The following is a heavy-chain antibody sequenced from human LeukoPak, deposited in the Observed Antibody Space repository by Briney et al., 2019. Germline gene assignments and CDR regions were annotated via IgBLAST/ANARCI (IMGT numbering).Heavy chain of an antibody. D-gene: IGHD5-18*01. Sequence: GGSLRLSCAASGFTFDDHTMHWVRQAPGKGLEWVSSISSSSSYIYYADSLKGRFTISRDNAKNSLYLQMNSLRAEGTGVYYCAIVRGVYSYGHPYYFDYWGQGTLVTVSS. CDR3: AIVRGVYSYGHPYYFDY. CDR2: ISSSSSYI. CDR1: GFTFDDHT. J-gene: IGHJ4*02. V-gene: IGHV3-21*01.